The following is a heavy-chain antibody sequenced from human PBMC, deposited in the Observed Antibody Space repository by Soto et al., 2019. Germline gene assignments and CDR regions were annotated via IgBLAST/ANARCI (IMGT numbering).Heavy chain of an antibody. CDR1: GFTFSDYY. V-gene: IGHV3-11*01. Sequence: QVQLVESGGGLVKPGGSLRLSCEASGFTFSDYYMSWIRQAPGKGLEWVSYISSSGSTIYYADSVKGRFTISRDNAKDSLYLQMNCLRAEDTAVHLCARDNSSSRYYGIDVWGQGTTVTVSS. J-gene: IGHJ6*02. D-gene: IGHD6-6*01. CDR2: ISSSGSTI. CDR3: ARDNSSSRYYGIDV.